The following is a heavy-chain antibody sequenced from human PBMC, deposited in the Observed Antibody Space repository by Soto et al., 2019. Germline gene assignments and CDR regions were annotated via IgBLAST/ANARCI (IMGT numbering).Heavy chain of an antibody. J-gene: IGHJ6*02. V-gene: IGHV1-69*01. CDR1: GGTFSSYA. CDR3: ARRPGGGYCSGGSCYLNNYYYGMDV. CDR2: IIPIFGTA. D-gene: IGHD2-15*01. Sequence: QVQLVQSGAEVKKPGSSVKVSCKASGGTFSSYAISWVRQVPGQGLEWMGGIIPIFGTANYAQKFQGRVTITADESTSTAYMELSSLRSEDTAVYYCARRPGGGYCSGGSCYLNNYYYGMDVWGQGTTVTVSS.